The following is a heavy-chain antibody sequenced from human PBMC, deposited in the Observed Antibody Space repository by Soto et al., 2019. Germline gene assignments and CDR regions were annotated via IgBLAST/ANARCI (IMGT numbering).Heavy chain of an antibody. CDR2: IYHSGST. Sequence: ETRPVPRTVAGYTRDNVGCWGWIRYPPGKGLEWIGNIYHSGSTYYTPSLKSRVTISIDTSKNQFSLRLSSVTAADTAVYYCGRYCEIYYRGVHAWGQGTPVTV. D-gene: IGHD2-8*02. J-gene: IGHJ6*02. CDR3: GRYCEIYYRGVHA. V-gene: IGHV4-38-2*02. CDR1: GYTRDNVGC.